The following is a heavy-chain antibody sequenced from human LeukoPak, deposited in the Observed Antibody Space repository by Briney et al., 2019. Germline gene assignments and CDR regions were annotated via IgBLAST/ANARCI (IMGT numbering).Heavy chain of an antibody. Sequence: GGSLRLSCAASGFTFSTYAMNWVRQAPGKGLEGVSGIGATGLSTNNADSVKGRFTISRDNSKNTLYLQMNSLRAEDTAVYYCARVRTGMLDYWGQGTLVTVSS. CDR1: GFTFSTYA. J-gene: IGHJ4*02. D-gene: IGHD7-27*01. V-gene: IGHV3-23*01. CDR2: IGATGLST. CDR3: ARVRTGMLDY.